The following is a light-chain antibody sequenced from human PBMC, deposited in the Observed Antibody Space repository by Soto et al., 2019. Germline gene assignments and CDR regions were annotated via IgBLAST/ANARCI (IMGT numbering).Light chain of an antibody. Sequence: EIVWTQSPATLSLSPGERATLSCRASQSVNNFLAWYQQRPGQAPRLLMYEASTRATGVPARFSGSGSGTDFTLTISSLEPEDFAIYYCQQRRNWPPTFGQGTKVDIK. J-gene: IGKJ1*01. CDR3: QQRRNWPPT. V-gene: IGKV3-11*01. CDR1: QSVNNF. CDR2: EAS.